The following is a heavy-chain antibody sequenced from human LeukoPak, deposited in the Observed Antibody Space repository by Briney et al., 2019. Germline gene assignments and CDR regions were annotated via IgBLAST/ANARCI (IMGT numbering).Heavy chain of an antibody. J-gene: IGHJ5*01. CDR2: IFRTGST. CDR1: GVSIGTSSYY. CDR3: ARRVGFYGSGSLNYFDP. D-gene: IGHD3-10*01. V-gene: IGHV4-39*02. Sequence: SETLSLTCTVSGVSIGTSSYYWGWIRQPPGKGLEWIGSIFRTGSTYYSASLKSRLSISVDTSKNHIVLKLTSVTVADTAVYFCARRVGFYGSGSLNYFDPWGQGTLVTVSS.